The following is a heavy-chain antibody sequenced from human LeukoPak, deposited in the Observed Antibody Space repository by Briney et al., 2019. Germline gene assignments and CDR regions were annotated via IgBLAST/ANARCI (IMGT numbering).Heavy chain of an antibody. Sequence: GGSLRLSCAASGFTFSRYGMHWVRQAPGKGLKWVAVISYDGSNKYYADSVKGRFTISRDNSKNTLYLQMNTLRAEDTAVYYCAKEVGALFVTTVTTDYWGQGTLVTVSS. D-gene: IGHD4-17*01. CDR2: ISYDGSNK. J-gene: IGHJ4*02. CDR1: GFTFSRYG. V-gene: IGHV3-30*18. CDR3: AKEVGALFVTTVTTDY.